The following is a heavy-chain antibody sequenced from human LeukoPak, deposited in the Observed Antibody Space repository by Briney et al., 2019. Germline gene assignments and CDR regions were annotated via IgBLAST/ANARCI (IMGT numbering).Heavy chain of an antibody. Sequence: SETLSLTCAVYGGSFSGYYWSWIRQPPGKGLEWIGEINHSGSTNYNPSLKSRVTISVDTSKNQFSLKLSSVTAADTAVYYCARRPLIQLWFRWFDPWGQGTLVTVSS. D-gene: IGHD5-18*01. CDR1: GGSFSGYY. CDR3: ARRPLIQLWFRWFDP. J-gene: IGHJ5*02. CDR2: INHSGST. V-gene: IGHV4-34*01.